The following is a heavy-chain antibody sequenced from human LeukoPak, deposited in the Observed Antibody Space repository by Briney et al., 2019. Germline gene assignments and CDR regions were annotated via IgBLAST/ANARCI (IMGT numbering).Heavy chain of an antibody. V-gene: IGHV3-74*01. CDR3: ARVGDAPMTDFDY. CDR1: GFTFSSYW. D-gene: IGHD2-21*02. CDR2: IKTDGSIT. Sequence: AGGSLRLSCAASGFTFSSYWMCWVRQDPGKGLAWVSCIKTDGSITAYAGSVKGRFTISRDNAKNTLYLQMNSLRADDTAVYYCARVGDAPMTDFDYWGQGTLVTVSS. J-gene: IGHJ4*02.